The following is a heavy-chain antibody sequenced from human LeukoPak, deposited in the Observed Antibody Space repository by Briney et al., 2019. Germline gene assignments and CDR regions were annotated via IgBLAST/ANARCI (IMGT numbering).Heavy chain of an antibody. D-gene: IGHD3-10*01. CDR1: GGSISSNSYY. V-gene: IGHV4-39*01. J-gene: IGHJ4*02. CDR3: ARTRYYYNSRSYGAPYYFDY. Sequence: SETLSLTCAVSGGSISSNSYYWGWIRQPPGKGLEWIGSIYYSGSTYYNPSLKSRVTISVHTSKNQFSLKLSSVTAADTAVYYCARTRYYYNSRSYGAPYYFDYWGQGTLVTVSS. CDR2: IYYSGST.